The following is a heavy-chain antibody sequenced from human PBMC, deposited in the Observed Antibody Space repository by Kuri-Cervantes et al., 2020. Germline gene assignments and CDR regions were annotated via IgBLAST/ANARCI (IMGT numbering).Heavy chain of an antibody. V-gene: IGHV3-11*04. CDR1: GFTFSDYY. CDR2: ISSSGSTI. CDR3: ARDLPQAFMKWLRVSGPDAFDI. D-gene: IGHD5-12*01. Sequence: GSLRLSCAASGFTFSDYYMSWIRQAPGKGLEWVSYISSSGSTIYYADSVKGRFTISRDNAKNSLYLQMNSLRAEDTAVYYCARDLPQAFMKWLRVSGPDAFDIWGQGTMVTVSS. J-gene: IGHJ3*02.